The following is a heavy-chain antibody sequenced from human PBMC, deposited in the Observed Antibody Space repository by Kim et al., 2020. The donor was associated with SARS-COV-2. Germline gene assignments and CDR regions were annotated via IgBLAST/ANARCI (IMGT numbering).Heavy chain of an antibody. Sequence: SRGLSLTCAISGDSISSNCVVWSWIRQSPSRGLEWLGRTYYRSKWYSDYAVSVKSRITINPDTSKNQFSLQLTSVTPEDTAFYYCVRYSGWYYFDYLGQG. V-gene: IGHV6-1*01. CDR1: GDSISSNCVV. CDR2: TYYRSKWYS. D-gene: IGHD6-19*01. J-gene: IGHJ4*02. CDR3: VRYSGWYYFDY.